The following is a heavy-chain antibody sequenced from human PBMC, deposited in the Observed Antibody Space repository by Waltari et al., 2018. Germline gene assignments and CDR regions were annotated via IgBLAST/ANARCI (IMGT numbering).Heavy chain of an antibody. D-gene: IGHD7-27*01. J-gene: IGHJ6*02. V-gene: IGHV3-74*01. Sequence: EVQLVESGGGLVQPGGSLRRSCRASGFTSRNYWMPWVRQVPGKGLVWVAHIETDESRTTYGDSVKGRFTISRDNAKNTVYLQMTSLRAEDTGLYFCVRDDPGLGLDVWGQGTTVTVSS. CDR2: IETDESRT. CDR1: GFTSRNYW. CDR3: VRDDPGLGLDV.